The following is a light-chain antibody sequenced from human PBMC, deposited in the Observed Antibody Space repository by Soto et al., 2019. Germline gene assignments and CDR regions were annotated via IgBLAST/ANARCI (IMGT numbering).Light chain of an antibody. CDR3: QQYNSYPWT. CDR2: KAS. V-gene: IGKV1-5*03. CDR1: QTISSW. Sequence: DIQMTQSPSTLSGSVGDRVTITCRASQTISSWLAWYQQKPGKAPKLLIYKASTLKSGVTSRFSGSGSGTEFTLTISSLQPDDFATYYCQQYNSYPWTFGQGTK. J-gene: IGKJ1*01.